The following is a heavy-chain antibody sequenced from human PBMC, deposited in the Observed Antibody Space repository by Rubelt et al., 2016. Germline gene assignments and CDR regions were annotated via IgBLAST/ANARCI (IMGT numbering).Heavy chain of an antibody. CDR1: GFTFSNAW. Sequence: GGGLVQPGGSLRLSCAASGFTFSNAWMSWVRQAPGKGLEWVGRIWRKTDGGTTDYAAPVKGRFTISRDDSKNTLYLQMNSLKSEDTGVYYCTEGLSFWGQGTMVTVSS. J-gene: IGHJ3*01. V-gene: IGHV3-15*05. CDR3: TEGLSF. CDR2: IWRKTDGGTT.